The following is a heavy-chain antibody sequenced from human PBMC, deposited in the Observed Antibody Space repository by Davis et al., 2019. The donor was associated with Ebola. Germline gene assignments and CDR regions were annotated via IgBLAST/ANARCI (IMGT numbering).Heavy chain of an antibody. V-gene: IGHV1-18*01. CDR1: GYTFTSYG. J-gene: IGHJ5*02. D-gene: IGHD6-13*01. Sequence: ASVKVSCKASGYTFTSYGISWVRQAPGQGLEWMGWISAYNGNTNYAQKLQGRLTMTTDTSTSTAYMELRSLRSDDTAVYYCARSARSDSWTWNNWFDPWGQGTLVTVSS. CDR3: ARSARSDSWTWNNWFDP. CDR2: ISAYNGNT.